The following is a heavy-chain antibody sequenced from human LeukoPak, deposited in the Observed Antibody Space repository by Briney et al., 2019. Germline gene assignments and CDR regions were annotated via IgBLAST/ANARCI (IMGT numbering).Heavy chain of an antibody. CDR2: ISGSGGST. V-gene: IGHV3-23*01. CDR3: AKAKIPWYPPSTYYFDY. J-gene: IGHJ4*02. CDR1: GFTFSSYA. Sequence: GGSLRLSCAASGFTFSSYAMSWVRQAPGKGLEWVSAISGSGGSTYYADSVKGRFTISRDNSKNTLYLQMNSLRAEDTAVYYCAKAKIPWYPPSTYYFDYWGQGTLVTVSS. D-gene: IGHD6-13*01.